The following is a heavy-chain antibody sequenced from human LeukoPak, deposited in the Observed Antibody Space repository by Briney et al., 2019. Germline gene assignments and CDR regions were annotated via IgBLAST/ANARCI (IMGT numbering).Heavy chain of an antibody. J-gene: IGHJ6*02. CDR3: ARGSSEYYETPDYYYGMDV. CDR2: ISSSSSYI. CDR1: GFTFSSYS. D-gene: IGHD3-3*01. Sequence: KTGGSLRLSCAASGFTFSSYSMNWVRQAPGKGLEWVSSISSSSSYIYYADSVKGRFTISRDNAKNSLYLQMNSLRAEDTAVYYCARGSSEYYETPDYYYGMDVWGQGTTVTVSS. V-gene: IGHV3-21*01.